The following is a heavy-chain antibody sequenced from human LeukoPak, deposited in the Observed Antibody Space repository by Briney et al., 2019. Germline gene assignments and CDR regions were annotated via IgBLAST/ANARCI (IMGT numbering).Heavy chain of an antibody. J-gene: IGHJ4*02. CDR3: ARDQGMATIFDY. D-gene: IGHD5-24*01. Sequence: GGSLRLSCAASGFTVSSNYMSWVRQAPGKGLEWVSVIYSGGSTCYADSVKGRFTISRDNSKNTLYLQMNSLRAEDTAVYYCARDQGMATIFDYWGQGTLVTVSS. V-gene: IGHV3-66*01. CDR1: GFTVSSNY. CDR2: IYSGGST.